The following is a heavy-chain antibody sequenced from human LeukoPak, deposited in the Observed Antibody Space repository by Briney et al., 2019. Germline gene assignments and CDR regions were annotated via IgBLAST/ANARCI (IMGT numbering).Heavy chain of an antibody. Sequence: GSLRLSCAASGFTFSSYSMNWVRQAPGKGLEWVSSISSSSSYIYYADSVKGRFTLSRDNSKNMLYLQMNSLRADDTAVYYCARESLGGSWFDYWGQGTLVTVSS. V-gene: IGHV3-21*01. CDR3: ARESLGGSWFDY. CDR2: ISSSSSYI. J-gene: IGHJ4*02. D-gene: IGHD6-13*01. CDR1: GFTFSSYS.